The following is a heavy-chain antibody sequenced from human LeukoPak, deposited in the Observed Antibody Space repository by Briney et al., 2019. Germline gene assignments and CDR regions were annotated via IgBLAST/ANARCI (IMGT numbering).Heavy chain of an antibody. CDR3: ARVSVRRVLY. CDR1: GGSFSGYY. J-gene: IGHJ4*02. CDR2: INHSGST. Sequence: KPSETLSLTCAVYGGSFSGYYWSWIRQPPGKGLEWIGEINHSGSTNYNPSLKSRVTISVDTSKNQFSLELSSVTAADTAVYYCARVSVRRVLYWGQGTLVTVSS. D-gene: IGHD3-10*01. V-gene: IGHV4-34*01.